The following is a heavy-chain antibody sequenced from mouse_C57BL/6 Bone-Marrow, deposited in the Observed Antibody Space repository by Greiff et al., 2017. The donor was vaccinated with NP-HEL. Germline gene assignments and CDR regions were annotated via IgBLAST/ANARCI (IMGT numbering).Heavy chain of an antibody. CDR2: IWRGGST. CDR3: ARTHGNYDWYFDV. CDR1: GFSLTSYG. Sequence: VQLQQSGPGLVQPSQSLSITCTASGFSLTSYGVHWVRQSPGKGLEWLGEIWRGGSTANNAAFISRLSISNENSKTQVFFKMNSLQADDAAIYYCARTHGNYDWYFDVWGTGTTVTVSS. D-gene: IGHD2-1*01. V-gene: IGHV2-2*01. J-gene: IGHJ1*03.